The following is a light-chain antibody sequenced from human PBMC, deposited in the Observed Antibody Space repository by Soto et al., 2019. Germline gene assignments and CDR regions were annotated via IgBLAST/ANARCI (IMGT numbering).Light chain of an antibody. J-gene: IGKJ1*01. Sequence: EIVLTQSPATLSLSPGERATLSFRASQSVSSYLAWYQLKPGQAPRLLIYGASSRATGIPDRFSGSGSGTDFTLTISRLDPEDFAVYFCQQYGSSPRTFGQGTKVDIK. CDR2: GAS. CDR3: QQYGSSPRT. CDR1: QSVSSY. V-gene: IGKV3-20*01.